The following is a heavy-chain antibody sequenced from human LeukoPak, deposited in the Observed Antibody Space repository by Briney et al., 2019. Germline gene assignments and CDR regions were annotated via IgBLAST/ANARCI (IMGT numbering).Heavy chain of an antibody. V-gene: IGHV3-23*01. J-gene: IGHJ4*02. D-gene: IGHD5-18*01. CDR3: AKVYPTPDTAMVQY. Sequence: GGSLRLSSAASGFIFSSYAMTWVRQAPGKGLEWVSAISGSGGSTYYADSVKGRFTISRDNSKNTLFLQMNSLRAEDTAVYYCAKVYPTPDTAMVQYWGQGTLVTVSS. CDR1: GFIFSSYA. CDR2: ISGSGGST.